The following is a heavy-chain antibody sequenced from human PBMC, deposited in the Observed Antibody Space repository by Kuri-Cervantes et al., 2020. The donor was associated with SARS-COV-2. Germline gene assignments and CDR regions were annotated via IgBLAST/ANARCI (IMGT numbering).Heavy chain of an antibody. CDR3: ARAYRSSCYKRWFDP. CDR1: GYTFTSYG. Sequence: ASVKVSCKASGYTFTSYGISWVRQAPGQGLEWMGWISAYNGNTNYAQKLQGRVTMTTDTSTSTAYMELRSLRSEDTAVYYCARAYRSSCYKRWFDPWGQGTLVTVSS. J-gene: IGHJ5*02. D-gene: IGHD6-13*01. CDR2: ISAYNGNT. V-gene: IGHV1-18*01.